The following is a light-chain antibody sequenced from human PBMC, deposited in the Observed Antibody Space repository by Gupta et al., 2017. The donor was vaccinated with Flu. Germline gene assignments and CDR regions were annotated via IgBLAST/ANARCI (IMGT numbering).Light chain of an antibody. CDR3: SSYTSSDALYV. Sequence: GVSNRFSGSKSGNTASLTISGLQAEDEAHFYCSSYTSSDALYVFGTGTKVTVL. J-gene: IGLJ1*01. V-gene: IGLV2-14*01.